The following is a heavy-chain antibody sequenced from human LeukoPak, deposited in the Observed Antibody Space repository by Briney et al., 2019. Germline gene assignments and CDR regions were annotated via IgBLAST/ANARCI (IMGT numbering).Heavy chain of an antibody. CDR3: ARAKNYYDSSGFDY. J-gene: IGHJ4*02. CDR1: GGSISSGGYS. Sequence: SETLSLTCAVSGGSISSGGYSWSWIRQPPGKGLEWIGCIYYSGSTYYNASLKSRVTISVDTSKHQFSLKLSSVTAADTAVYYCARAKNYYDSSGFDYWGQGTLVTVSS. V-gene: IGHV4-30-4*07. D-gene: IGHD3-22*01. CDR2: IYYSGST.